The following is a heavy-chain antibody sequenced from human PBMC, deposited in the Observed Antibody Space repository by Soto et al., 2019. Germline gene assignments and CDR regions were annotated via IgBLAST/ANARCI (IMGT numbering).Heavy chain of an antibody. V-gene: IGHV1-46*01. J-gene: IGHJ4*02. CDR2: INPSGGST. CDR1: GYTFTSYY. D-gene: IGHD5-18*01. Sequence: QVQLVQSGAEVKKPGASVKVSCKASGYTFTSYYMHWVRQAPGQGLEWMGIINPSGGSTSYAQKFQGRVTMTRDTSTITVYMELSSLRSEDTAVYYCARDGGSGVHTATLDYWGQGTLVTVSS. CDR3: ARDGGSGVHTATLDY.